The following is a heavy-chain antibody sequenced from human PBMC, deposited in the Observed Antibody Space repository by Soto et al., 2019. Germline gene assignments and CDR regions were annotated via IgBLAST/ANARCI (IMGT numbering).Heavy chain of an antibody. J-gene: IGHJ4*02. Sequence: SETLSLTCTVSGGSISSGDYYWSWIRQPPGKGLEWIGYIYYSGSTYYNPSLKSRVTISVDTSKNQFSLKLSSVTAADTAVYYCARVRDEDYFDYWGQGTLVTVSS. CDR1: GGSISSGDYY. CDR2: IYYSGST. CDR3: ARVRDEDYFDY. V-gene: IGHV4-30-4*01.